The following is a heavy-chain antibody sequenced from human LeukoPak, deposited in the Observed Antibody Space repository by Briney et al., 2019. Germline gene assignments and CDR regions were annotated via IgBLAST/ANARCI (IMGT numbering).Heavy chain of an antibody. J-gene: IGHJ4*02. Sequence: ASVKVFCKASGYTFTSYGISWVRQAPGQGLEWMGWISAYNGNTNYAQKLQGRVTMTTDTSTSTAYMELRSLRSDDTAVYYCARDLGGSSSSISFDYWGQGTLVTVSS. D-gene: IGHD6-6*01. CDR3: ARDLGGSSSSISFDY. CDR2: ISAYNGNT. V-gene: IGHV1-18*01. CDR1: GYTFTSYG.